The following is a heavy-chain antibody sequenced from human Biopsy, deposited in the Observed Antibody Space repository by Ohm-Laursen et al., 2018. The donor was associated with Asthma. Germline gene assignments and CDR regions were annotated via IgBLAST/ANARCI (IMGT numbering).Heavy chain of an antibody. D-gene: IGHD3-3*01. Sequence: SLRLSCAASGFTFSSYGMYWVRQAPGKGLEWVAVISYDGSNKYYADSVKGRFTISRDNSKNTLYLQMNSLRAEDTAVYYCAKDTEGRYDFWSGLSYNYYGMDVWVQGTTVTVSS. CDR2: ISYDGSNK. J-gene: IGHJ6*02. CDR3: AKDTEGRYDFWSGLSYNYYGMDV. V-gene: IGHV3-30*18. CDR1: GFTFSSYG.